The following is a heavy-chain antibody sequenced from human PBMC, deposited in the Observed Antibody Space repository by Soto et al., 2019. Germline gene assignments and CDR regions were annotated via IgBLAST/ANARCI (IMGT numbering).Heavy chain of an antibody. J-gene: IGHJ6*02. CDR2: ISWDGGST. CDR1: GLTFDDYT. V-gene: IGHV3-43*01. D-gene: IGHD4-17*01. Sequence: GGSLRLSCAASGLTFDDYTMHWVRQAPGKGLEWVSLISWDGGSTYYADSVKGRFTISRDNSENSLYLQMNSLRTEDTALYYCAKGHLTTPVNYYGMDVGGQGTTVTVSS. CDR3: AKGHLTTPVNYYGMDV.